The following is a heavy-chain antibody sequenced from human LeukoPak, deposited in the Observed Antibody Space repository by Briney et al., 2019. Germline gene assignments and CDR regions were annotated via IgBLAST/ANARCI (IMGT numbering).Heavy chain of an antibody. Sequence: SETLSPTCTVSGGSISSGGYYWSWIRQPPGKGLEWIGYIYHSGSTYYNPSLKSRVTISVDRSKNQFSLKLSSVTAADTAVYYCASMPGTTIGAFDIWGQGTMVTVSS. D-gene: IGHD1-7*01. CDR1: GGSISSGGYY. J-gene: IGHJ3*02. CDR3: ASMPGTTIGAFDI. CDR2: IYHSGST. V-gene: IGHV4-30-2*01.